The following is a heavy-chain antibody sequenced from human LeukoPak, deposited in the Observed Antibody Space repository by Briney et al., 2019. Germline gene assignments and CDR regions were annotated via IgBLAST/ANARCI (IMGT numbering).Heavy chain of an antibody. CDR2: IKSRGGGETT. CDR3: AWQTKFDFWRMDY. J-gene: IGHJ4*02. D-gene: IGHD3-3*01. V-gene: IGHV3-15*01. Sequence: GGSLRLSCAASGFGFTAAWMSWVRQAPGKGPEWVGRIKSRGGGETTDYAAPVKGRLTISRDDSKDTLYLQMDGLKTEDTAVYYCAWQTKFDFWRMDYWGLGTLVTVSS. CDR1: GFGFTAAW.